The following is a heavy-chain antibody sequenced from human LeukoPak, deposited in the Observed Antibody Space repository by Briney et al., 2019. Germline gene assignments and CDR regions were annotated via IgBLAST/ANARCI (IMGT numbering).Heavy chain of an antibody. D-gene: IGHD2-2*01. CDR1: GGSISSGGYY. CDR3: ARAGIVVVPALSRFDP. J-gene: IGHJ5*02. V-gene: IGHV4-31*03. CDR2: IYYSGST. Sequence: PSETLSLTCTVSGGSISSGGYYWSWIRQHPGKGLEWIGYIYYSGSTYYNPSPKSRVTISVDTSKNQFSLKLSSVTAADTAVYYCARAGIVVVPALSRFDPWGQGTLVTVSS.